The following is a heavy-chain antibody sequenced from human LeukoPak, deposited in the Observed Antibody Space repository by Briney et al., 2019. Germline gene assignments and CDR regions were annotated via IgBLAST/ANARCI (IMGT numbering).Heavy chain of an antibody. V-gene: IGHV3-23*01. D-gene: IGHD6-19*01. CDR1: GFTFSSYA. CDR2: ISGSGGST. CDR3: AKAAYEPWPGASFDY. Sequence: SCKASGFTFSSYAMSWVRQAPGKGLEWVSAISGSGGSTYYADSVKGRFTISRDNSKNTLYLQMNSLRAEDTAVYYCAKAAYEPWPGASFDYWGQGTLVTVSS. J-gene: IGHJ4*02.